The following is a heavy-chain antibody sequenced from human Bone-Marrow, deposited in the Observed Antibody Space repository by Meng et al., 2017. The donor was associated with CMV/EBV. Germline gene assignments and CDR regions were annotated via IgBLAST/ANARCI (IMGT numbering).Heavy chain of an antibody. CDR3: AKYRWFGETVNWFDS. D-gene: IGHD3-10*01. CDR2: ISGSGDST. Sequence: GESLKISCAASGFNVSSYAMSWVRQAPGKGLEWVSAISGSGDSTYYADSVKGRFTISRDNSKNTLYLQMNSLRAEDTAVYYCAKYRWFGETVNWFDSWGQGTLVTVSS. V-gene: IGHV3-23*01. J-gene: IGHJ5*01. CDR1: GFNVSSYA.